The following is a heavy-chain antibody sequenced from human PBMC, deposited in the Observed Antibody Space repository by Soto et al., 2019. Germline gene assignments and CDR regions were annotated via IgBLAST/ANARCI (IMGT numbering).Heavy chain of an antibody. D-gene: IGHD1-1*01. V-gene: IGHV3-7*01. J-gene: IGHJ6*03. CDR2: IKQDGSEK. Sequence: GGSLRLSCAASGFTFSSYWMSWVRQAPGKGLEWVANIKQDGSEKYYVDSVKGRFTISRDNAKNSLYLQMNSLRAEDTAVYYCARGNNWNDPLFSYYMDVWGKGTTVTVSS. CDR3: ARGNNWNDPLFSYYMDV. CDR1: GFTFSSYW.